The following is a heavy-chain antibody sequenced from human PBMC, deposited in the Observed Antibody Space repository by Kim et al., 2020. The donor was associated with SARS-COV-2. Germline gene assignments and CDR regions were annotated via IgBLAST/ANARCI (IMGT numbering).Heavy chain of an antibody. V-gene: IGHV3-23*05. CDR2: T. D-gene: IGHD3-16*01. J-gene: IGHJ4*02. Sequence: TNYAESVKGRFTISRDNSQNMVYLQMNSLRAEDTAVYFCAKGAFGGYIEYWGQGILVTVSS. CDR3: AKGAFGGYIEY.